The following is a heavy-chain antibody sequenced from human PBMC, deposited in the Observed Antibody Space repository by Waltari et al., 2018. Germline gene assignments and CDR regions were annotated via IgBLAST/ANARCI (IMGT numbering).Heavy chain of an antibody. CDR3: ARVNVGYCSSTSCYALGH. D-gene: IGHD2-2*01. CDR2: IIPILGIA. Sequence: QVQLVQSGAEVKKPGSSVKVSCKASGGTFSSYTISWVRQAPGQGLEWMGRIIPILGIANYAQKLQGRVTITADKSTSTAYMELSSLRSEDTAVYYCARVNVGYCSSTSCYALGHWGQGTLVTVSS. J-gene: IGHJ4*02. CDR1: GGTFSSYT. V-gene: IGHV1-69*02.